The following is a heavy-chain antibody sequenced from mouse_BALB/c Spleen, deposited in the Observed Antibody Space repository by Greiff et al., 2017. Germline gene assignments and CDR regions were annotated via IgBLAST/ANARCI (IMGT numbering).Heavy chain of an antibody. D-gene: IGHD2-4*01. CDR1: GYTFTSYT. Sequence: VQLQQSAAELARPGASVKMSCKASGYTFTSYTMHWVKQRPGQGLEWIGYINPSSGYTEYNQKFKDKTTLTADKSSSTAYMQLSSLTSEDSAVYYCARLGMITNRFAYWGQGTLVTVSA. CDR3: ARLGMITNRFAY. CDR2: INPSSGYT. J-gene: IGHJ3*01. V-gene: IGHV1-4*02.